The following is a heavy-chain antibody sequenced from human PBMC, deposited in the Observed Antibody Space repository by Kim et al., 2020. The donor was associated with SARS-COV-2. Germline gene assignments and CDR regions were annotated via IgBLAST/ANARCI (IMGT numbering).Heavy chain of an antibody. J-gene: IGHJ3*02. CDR1: GFTFSSYS. D-gene: IGHD3-22*01. Sequence: GGSLRLSCAASGFTFSSYSMNWVRQAPGKGLEWVSYISSSSSTIYYADSVKGRFTISRDNAKNSLYLQMNSLRDEDTAVYYCARAGAVAYDSSEAGAFDIWGQGTMVTVSS. CDR3: ARAGAVAYDSSEAGAFDI. CDR2: ISSSSSTI. V-gene: IGHV3-48*02.